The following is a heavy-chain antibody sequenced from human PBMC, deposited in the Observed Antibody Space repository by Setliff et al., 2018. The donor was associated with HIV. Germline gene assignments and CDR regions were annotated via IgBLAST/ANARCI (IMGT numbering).Heavy chain of an antibody. V-gene: IGHV4-61*02. Sequence: SETLSLTCTVSGGSISSTSHYWTWIRQPAEKGLEWLGRIFTSGSASYNPSLESRVTFSVDTSKNQFALKLTSVTAADTAVYYCARAFYSISAGYYYFDVWGQGALVTVSS. J-gene: IGHJ4*02. CDR1: GGSISSTSHY. CDR3: ARAFYSISAGYYYFDV. CDR2: IFTSGSA. D-gene: IGHD3-9*01.